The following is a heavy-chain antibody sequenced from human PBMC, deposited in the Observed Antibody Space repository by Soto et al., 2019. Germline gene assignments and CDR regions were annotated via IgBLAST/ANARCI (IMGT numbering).Heavy chain of an antibody. J-gene: IGHJ4*02. CDR1: GGTFSSYA. CDR2: IIPIFGTA. D-gene: IGHD2-2*01. Sequence: QVQLVQSGAEVKKPGSSVKVSCKASGGTFSSYAISWVRQAPGQGLEWMGGIIPIFGTANYAQKFQGRVTITGDESTSTAYMELSSLRSEDTAGYYCARGAQRVVVSTMEPELDYWGQGTLVTVSS. V-gene: IGHV1-69*01. CDR3: ARGAQRVVVSTMEPELDY.